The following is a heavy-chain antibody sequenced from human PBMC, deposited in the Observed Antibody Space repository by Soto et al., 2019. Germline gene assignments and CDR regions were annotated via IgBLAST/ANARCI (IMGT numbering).Heavy chain of an antibody. D-gene: IGHD4-17*01. Sequence: GGSLRLSCAASGFTFRNYAMSWVRQAPGAGPEWVSGISGSGGRTYYADSVKGRFTISRDNSNNALFLQMNSLRAEDTALYYCAKDPNGDYVGASDIWGRGTMVTVSS. V-gene: IGHV3-23*01. CDR2: ISGSGGRT. CDR1: GFTFRNYA. CDR3: AKDPNGDYVGASDI. J-gene: IGHJ3*02.